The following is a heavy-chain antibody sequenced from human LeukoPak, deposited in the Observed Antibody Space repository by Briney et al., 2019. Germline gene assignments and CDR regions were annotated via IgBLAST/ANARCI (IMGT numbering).Heavy chain of an antibody. CDR1: GFTFSDHY. CDR3: ARVYTSSSRTFDY. V-gene: IGHV3-72*01. D-gene: IGHD6-6*01. J-gene: IGHJ4*02. CDR2: IRKKTISYTT. Sequence: GGSLRLSCAASGFTFSDHYMDWVRQAPGKGLEWVARIRKKTISYTTEYAASVKGRFTISRDDSRNSLYLQMNSLKTEDTAVYYCARVYTSSSRTFDYWGQGTLVTVSS.